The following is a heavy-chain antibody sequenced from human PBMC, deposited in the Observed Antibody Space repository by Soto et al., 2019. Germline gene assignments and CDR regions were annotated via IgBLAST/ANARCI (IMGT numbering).Heavy chain of an antibody. Sequence: GGSLRLSCAASGFTVSSNYMSWVRQAPGKGLEWVSVIYSGGSTYYADSVKGRFTISRDNSKNTLYLQMNSLRAEDAAVYYCARDELGVYGGGYYYYYYMDVWGKGTTVTVSS. CDR2: IYSGGST. D-gene: IGHD2-8*01. CDR3: ARDELGVYGGGYYYYYYMDV. V-gene: IGHV3-66*01. CDR1: GFTVSSNY. J-gene: IGHJ6*03.